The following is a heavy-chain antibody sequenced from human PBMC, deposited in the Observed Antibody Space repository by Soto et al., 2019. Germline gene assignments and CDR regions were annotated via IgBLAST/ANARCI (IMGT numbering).Heavy chain of an antibody. CDR1: GGSISSGGYY. D-gene: IGHD5-12*01. Sequence: SETLSLTCTVSGGSISSGGYYWSWNRQHPGKGLEWIGYIYYSGSTYYNPSLKSRVTISVDTSKNQFSLKLSSVTAADTAVYYCARTDSGYDSRYYYYMDVWGKGTTVTVSS. CDR2: IYYSGST. CDR3: ARTDSGYDSRYYYYMDV. J-gene: IGHJ6*03. V-gene: IGHV4-31*03.